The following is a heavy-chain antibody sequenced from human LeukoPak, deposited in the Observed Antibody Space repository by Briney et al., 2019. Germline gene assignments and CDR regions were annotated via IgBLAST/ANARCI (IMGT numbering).Heavy chain of an antibody. CDR1: GFIFNNYA. V-gene: IGHV3-9*01. CDR3: AKDKTAFDASDI. CDR2: ISWNSGSI. D-gene: IGHD5-18*01. Sequence: GGSLRLSCAGSGFIFNNYAMHWVRQPPGKGLEWVSGISWNSGSIGYADSVKGRFTISRDNAKNSLYLQMNSLRAEDTALYYCAKDKTAFDASDIWGQGTMVTVSS. J-gene: IGHJ3*02.